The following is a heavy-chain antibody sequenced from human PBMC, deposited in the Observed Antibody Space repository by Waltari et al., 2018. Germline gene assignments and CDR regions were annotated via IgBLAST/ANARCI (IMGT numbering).Heavy chain of an antibody. V-gene: IGHV3-7*01. D-gene: IGHD5-12*01. J-gene: IGHJ4*02. CDR1: GLPFSSSW. Sequence: EVQLVESGGGLVQPGGSLRLPCAASGLPFSSSWMSWVRQAPGKGLEWVANIKQDGREEYYVDSVKGRFTISRDNAKNSLYLQMSSLRAEDTAVYYCARLNSGYEGFDYWGQGTLVTVSS. CDR3: ARLNSGYEGFDY. CDR2: IKQDGREE.